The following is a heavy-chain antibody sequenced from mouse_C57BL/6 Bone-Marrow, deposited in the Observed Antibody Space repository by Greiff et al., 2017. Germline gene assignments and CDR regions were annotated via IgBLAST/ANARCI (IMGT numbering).Heavy chain of an antibody. CDR1: GFSLTSYA. CDR2: IWTGGGT. V-gene: IGHV2-9-1*01. J-gene: IGHJ4*01. CDR3: ARNYGNYYYAMDY. Sequence: VQVVESGPGLVAPSQSLSITCTVSGFSLTSYAISWVRQPPGKGLEWLGVIWTGGGTNYSSALKSRLSISKDNSKSQVFLKMNSLQTDDTARYYCARNYGNYYYAMDYWGQGTSVTVSS. D-gene: IGHD2-1*01.